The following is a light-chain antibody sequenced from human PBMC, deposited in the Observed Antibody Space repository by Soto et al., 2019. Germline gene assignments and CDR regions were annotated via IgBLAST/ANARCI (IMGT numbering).Light chain of an antibody. CDR2: DAS. J-gene: IGKJ5*01. CDR3: QQRSNWPIT. Sequence: EIVLTQSPAHLSLSPGERAPLSRRASQSVSSYLAWYQQKPGQAPRLLIYDASNRATGIPARFSGSGSGTDFTLTISSLEPEDFAVYYCQQRSNWPITFGQGTRLEIK. CDR1: QSVSSY. V-gene: IGKV3-11*01.